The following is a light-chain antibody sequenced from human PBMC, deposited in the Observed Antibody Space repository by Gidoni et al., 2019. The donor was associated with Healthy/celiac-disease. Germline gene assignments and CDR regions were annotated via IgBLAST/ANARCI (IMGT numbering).Light chain of an antibody. Sequence: DIQMTQSPSSLSASVGDRVTITCRASQGISNSLAWYQQKPGKAPKLLLYAASRLESVVPSRFSGSGSGTDYTLTISSLQPEDFATYYCQQYYSTPTFGQGTQLEIK. CDR3: QQYYSTPT. V-gene: IGKV1-NL1*01. CDR1: QGISNS. CDR2: AAS. J-gene: IGKJ5*01.